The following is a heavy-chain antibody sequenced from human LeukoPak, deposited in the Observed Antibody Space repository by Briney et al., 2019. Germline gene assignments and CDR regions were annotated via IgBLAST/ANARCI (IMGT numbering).Heavy chain of an antibody. J-gene: IGHJ4*02. D-gene: IGHD5-18*01. CDR2: ISSSSSYI. CDR1: GFTFSSYE. Sequence: GGSLRLSCAASGFTFSSYEMNWVRQAPGKGLEWVSSISSSSSYIYYADSVKGRFTISRDNAKNSLYLQMNSLRAEDTAVYYCAREDTAMAFDYWGQGTLVTVSS. V-gene: IGHV3-21*01. CDR3: AREDTAMAFDY.